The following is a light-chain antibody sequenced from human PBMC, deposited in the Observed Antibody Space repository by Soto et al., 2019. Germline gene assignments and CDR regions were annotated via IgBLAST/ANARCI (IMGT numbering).Light chain of an antibody. J-gene: IGKJ5*01. CDR2: DAS. CDR1: QSVDIY. Sequence: EIVLTQFPGTLSLSPGERATLSCRASQSVDIYLAWYRQIPGQAPRLLIYDASNRATGIPDRFSGGGSGTDFTLTISSLEPEDFAIYYCQQRSNLPPTFGQGTRLEIK. V-gene: IGKV3-11*01. CDR3: QQRSNLPPT.